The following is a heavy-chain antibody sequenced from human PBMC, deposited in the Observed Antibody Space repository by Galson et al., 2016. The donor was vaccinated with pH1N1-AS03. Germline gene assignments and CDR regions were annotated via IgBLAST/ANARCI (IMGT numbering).Heavy chain of an antibody. CDR3: TTMSRAAAPN. D-gene: IGHD6-13*01. CDR2: IKSKRDGGAT. V-gene: IGHV3-15*01. CDR1: GFTFTNAW. J-gene: IGHJ4*02. Sequence: SLRLSCAASGFTFTNAWMSWVRQAPGKGLEWVGRIKSKRDGGATEYAGPVKGRFTIARDDSQNTLYLQMSSLKIEDTAMYYCTTMSRAAAPNWGQGTLVTVSS.